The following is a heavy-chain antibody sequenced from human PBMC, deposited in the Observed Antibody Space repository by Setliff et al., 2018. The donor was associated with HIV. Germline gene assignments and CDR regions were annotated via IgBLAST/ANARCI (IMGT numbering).Heavy chain of an antibody. J-gene: IGHJ4*02. D-gene: IGHD5-12*01. CDR2: TRFTGTFE. CDR3: AKDDHGGYDLLFYFDS. CDR1: GFTFSRVG. V-gene: IGHV3-30*02. Sequence: PGGSLRLSCSASGFTFSRVGMHWIRQAPGKGLEWVAFTRFTGTFEYYSDTVKGRFTISRDNTRNTIYLQMSSLGPEDTATYYCAKDDHGGYDLLFYFDSWGQGIPVTVSS.